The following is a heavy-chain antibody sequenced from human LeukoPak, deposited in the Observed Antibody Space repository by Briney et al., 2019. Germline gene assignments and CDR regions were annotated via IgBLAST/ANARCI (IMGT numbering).Heavy chain of an antibody. CDR1: GFTFSTYA. CDR2: ISSSGGST. D-gene: IGHD5/OR15-5a*01. V-gene: IGHV3-23*01. Sequence: GGSLRLSCAASGFTFSTYAMSWVRQAPGKGLEWVSAISSSGGSTHYADSVKGRFTISRDNSKNTLYLQMNSLRAEDTAVYYCATPGVSRGYFDYWGQGTLVTVSS. J-gene: IGHJ4*02. CDR3: ATPGVSRGYFDY.